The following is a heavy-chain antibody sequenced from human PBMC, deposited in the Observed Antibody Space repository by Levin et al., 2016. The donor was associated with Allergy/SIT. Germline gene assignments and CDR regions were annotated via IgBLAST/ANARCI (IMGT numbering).Heavy chain of an antibody. V-gene: IGHV3-9*01. CDR2: ISWNSGSI. CDR1: GFTFDDYA. D-gene: IGHD5-18*01. J-gene: IGHJ6*02. CDR3: AKDLSYGYYYYYGMDV. Sequence: SLKISCAASGFTFDDYAMHWVRQAPGKGLEWVSGISWNSGSIGYADSVKGRFTISRDNAKNSLFLQMNSLRAEDTALYYCAKDLSYGYYYYYGMDVWGQGTTVTVFS.